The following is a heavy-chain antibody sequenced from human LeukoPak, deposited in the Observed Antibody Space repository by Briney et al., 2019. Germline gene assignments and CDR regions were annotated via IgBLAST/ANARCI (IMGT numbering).Heavy chain of an antibody. CDR3: ASGTAMVEGIDY. CDR1: GYTFTSYA. V-gene: IGHV1-3*01. D-gene: IGHD5-18*01. J-gene: IGHJ4*02. CDR2: INAGNGNT. Sequence: ASVKVSCKASGYTFTSYAMHWVRQAPRQRLEWMGWINAGNGNTKYSQKFQGRITITRDTSASTAYMELSSLRSEDTAVYYCASGTAMVEGIDYWGQGTLVTVSS.